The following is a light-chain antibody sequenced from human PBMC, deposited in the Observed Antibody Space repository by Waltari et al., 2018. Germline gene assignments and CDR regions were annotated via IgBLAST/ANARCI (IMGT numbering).Light chain of an antibody. J-gene: IGKJ1*01. CDR3: QQYYNWRA. Sequence: EIVMTQSPVTLSVSPGERATLYCRASETVSHKLAWYQQKPGQAPRLLIYDASTRASGVPERFSARGYGTDFTLSISSLQSEDFAVYFCQQYYNWRAFGQGTKVEIK. CDR2: DAS. V-gene: IGKV3D-15*01. CDR1: ETVSHK.